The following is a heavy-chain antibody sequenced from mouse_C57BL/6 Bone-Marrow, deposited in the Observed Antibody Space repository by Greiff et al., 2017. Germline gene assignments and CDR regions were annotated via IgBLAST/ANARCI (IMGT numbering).Heavy chain of an antibody. CDR1: GYTFTSYW. CDR2: IYPSDSET. D-gene: IGHD2-1*01. CDR3: ARIHYGNYHETYYAMDY. J-gene: IGHJ4*01. V-gene: IGHV1-61*01. Sequence: VQLQQPGAELVRPGSSVKLSCKASGYTFTSYWMDWVKQRPGQGLEWIGNIYPSDSETHYNQKFKDKATLTVDKSSSTAYMQLSSLTSEDSAVYYCARIHYGNYHETYYAMDYWGQGTSVTVSS.